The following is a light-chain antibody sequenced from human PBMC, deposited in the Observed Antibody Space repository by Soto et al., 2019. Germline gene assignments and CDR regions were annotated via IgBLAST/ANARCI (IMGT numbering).Light chain of an antibody. Sequence: QSVLTQPPSASGTPGQRVTISCSGSTSNIGHNYVCWYQQLPGSTPKLLIQRSAQRPSGVPDRFSGSKSGTSASLTIGGLGSEAEADYYCASWDDSVSGFVFGTGTKRAVL. V-gene: IGLV1-47*01. CDR3: ASWDDSVSGFV. CDR1: TSNIGHNY. J-gene: IGLJ1*01. CDR2: RSA.